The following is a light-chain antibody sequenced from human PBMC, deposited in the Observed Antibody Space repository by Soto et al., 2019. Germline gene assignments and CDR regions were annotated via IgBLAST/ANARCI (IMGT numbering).Light chain of an antibody. CDR1: QSVANSH. CDR3: QQRSSWPQT. J-gene: IGKJ1*01. Sequence: EIVLTQSPATLSSFPGDRVTLSCRASQSVANSHVAWYQQKPGQAPRLLIYDASNRATGIPARFSGSGSGTDFTLTISSLEPEDFAVYYCQQRSSWPQTFGQGTKVDI. V-gene: IGKV3-11*01. CDR2: DAS.